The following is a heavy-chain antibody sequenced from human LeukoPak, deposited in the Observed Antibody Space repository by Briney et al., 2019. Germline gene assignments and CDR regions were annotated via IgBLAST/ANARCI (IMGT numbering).Heavy chain of an antibody. CDR2: ISGSGGST. J-gene: IGHJ6*03. Sequence: GGSLRLSCAASGFTFSSYAMSWVRQAPGKGLEWVSAISGSGGSTYYADSVKGRFTISRDNSKNTLYLQMNSLRAEDTAVYYCAKEVAVAAPGEYYYYMDVWGKGTTVTISS. CDR3: AKEVAVAAPGEYYYYMDV. D-gene: IGHD6-19*01. V-gene: IGHV3-23*01. CDR1: GFTFSSYA.